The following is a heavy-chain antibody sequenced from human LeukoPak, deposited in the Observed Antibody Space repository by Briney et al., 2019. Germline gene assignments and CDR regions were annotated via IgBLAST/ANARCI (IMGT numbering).Heavy chain of an antibody. D-gene: IGHD3-10*01. V-gene: IGHV3-23*01. J-gene: IGHJ4*02. Sequence: PGGSLRLSCAASGFTFSSYGMSWVRQAPGKGLEWVSAISGSGGSTYYADSVKGRFTISRDNSKNTLHLQMNSLRAEDTAVYYCARGLYYGSGTDPYYFDYWGQGTLVTVSS. CDR2: ISGSGGST. CDR1: GFTFSSYG. CDR3: ARGLYYGSGTDPYYFDY.